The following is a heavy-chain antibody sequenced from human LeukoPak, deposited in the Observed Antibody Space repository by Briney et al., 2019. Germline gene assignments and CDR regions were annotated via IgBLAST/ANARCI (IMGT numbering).Heavy chain of an antibody. CDR2: IYYSGTT. V-gene: IGHV4-59*01. CDR3: ARVGVDYSGNIIKYYFDY. CDR1: DGSISSYY. D-gene: IGHD4-23*01. J-gene: IGHJ4*02. Sequence: SETLSLTCTVSDGSISSYYWSWIRQPPGKGLEWIGYIYYSGTTNYNPSLKSRVIISVDTSKNQFSLKLSPVIAADTAVYYCARVGVDYSGNIIKYYFDYWGQGTLVTVSS.